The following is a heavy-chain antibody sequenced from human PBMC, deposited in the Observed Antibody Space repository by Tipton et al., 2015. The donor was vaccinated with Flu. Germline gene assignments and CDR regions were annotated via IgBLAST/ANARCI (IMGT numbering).Heavy chain of an antibody. V-gene: IGHV4-39*07. D-gene: IGHD4-17*01. CDR2: IYYSGST. CDR3: ASGRGGDYGEKHSNAPFGI. Sequence: TLSLTCTVSGGSISSSSYYWGWIRQPPGKGLEWIGSIYYSGSTYHNPSLKSRVTISVDTSKNQFSLKLSSVTAADTAVYYCASGRGGDYGEKHSNAPFGIWGQGTMVTVSS. CDR1: GGSISSSSYY. J-gene: IGHJ3*02.